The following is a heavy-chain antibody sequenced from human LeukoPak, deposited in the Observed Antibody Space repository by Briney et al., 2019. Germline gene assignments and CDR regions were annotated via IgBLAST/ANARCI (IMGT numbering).Heavy chain of an antibody. Sequence: GGSLRLSCAASGFTFSSYAMSWVRQVPGKGLEWVSVISGSGDNTYYADSVKGRFTISRDNAKNSLHLQMYSLRADDTAVYYCARAPRYCSGGTCLLARFDYWGQGTLLTVSS. D-gene: IGHD2-15*01. CDR3: ARAPRYCSGGTCLLARFDY. CDR2: ISGSGDNT. CDR1: GFTFSSYA. J-gene: IGHJ4*02. V-gene: IGHV3-23*01.